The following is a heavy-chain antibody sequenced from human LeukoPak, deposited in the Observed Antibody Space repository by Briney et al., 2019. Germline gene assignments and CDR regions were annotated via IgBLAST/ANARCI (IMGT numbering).Heavy chain of an antibody. J-gene: IGHJ4*02. Sequence: GGSLRLSCAAAGFTFNNYAMSWVRQAPGKGLKWVSGISSGGSTYYADSVKGRFTISRDNSKNTLYLQMNSLRAEDTAVYYCAREWRYYGSGSQINQLDYWGQGTLVTVSS. V-gene: IGHV3-23*01. CDR2: ISSGGST. D-gene: IGHD3-10*01. CDR1: GFTFNNYA. CDR3: AREWRYYGSGSQINQLDY.